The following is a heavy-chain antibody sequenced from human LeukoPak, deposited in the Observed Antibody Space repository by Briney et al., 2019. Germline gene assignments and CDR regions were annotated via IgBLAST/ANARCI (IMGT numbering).Heavy chain of an antibody. D-gene: IGHD4-23*01. CDR2: IYYSGST. J-gene: IGHJ2*01. CDR3: AIHLRIKTTVVTLYWYFDL. Sequence: SETLSLTCTVSGGSISSYYWSWIRQPPGKGLEWIGYIYYSGSTNYNPSLKSRVTISVDTSKNQFSLKLSSVTAADTAVYYCAIHLRIKTTVVTLYWYFDLWGRGTLVTVSS. V-gene: IGHV4-59*01. CDR1: GGSISSYY.